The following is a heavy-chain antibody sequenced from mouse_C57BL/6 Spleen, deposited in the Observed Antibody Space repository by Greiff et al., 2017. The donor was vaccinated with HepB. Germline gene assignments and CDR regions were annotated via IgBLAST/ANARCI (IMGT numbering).Heavy chain of an antibody. D-gene: IGHD2-3*01. CDR1: GYTFTSYW. CDR2: IDPSDSYT. V-gene: IGHV1-69*01. CDR3: ARRASYDGYYVIDY. J-gene: IGHJ2*01. Sequence: QVQLQQPGAELVMPGASVKLSCKASGYTFTSYWMHWVKQRPGQGLEWIGEIDPSDSYTNYNQKFKGKSTLTVDKSSSTAYMQLSSLSSEDSAVYYCARRASYDGYYVIDYWGQGTTLTVSS.